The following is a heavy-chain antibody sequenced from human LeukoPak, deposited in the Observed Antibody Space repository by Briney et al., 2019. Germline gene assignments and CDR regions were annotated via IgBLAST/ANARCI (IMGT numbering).Heavy chain of an antibody. D-gene: IGHD6-13*01. V-gene: IGHV1-18*01. CDR1: GYTFTSYG. CDR2: ISAYNGNT. CDR3: ARGISSSWYRNFYYFDY. Sequence: ASVKVSCKASGYTFTSYGISWVRQAPGQGLEWMGWISAYNGNTNYAQKLQGRVTMTRNTSISTAYMELSSLRSEDTAVYYCARGISSSWYRNFYYFDYWGQGTLVTVSS. J-gene: IGHJ4*02.